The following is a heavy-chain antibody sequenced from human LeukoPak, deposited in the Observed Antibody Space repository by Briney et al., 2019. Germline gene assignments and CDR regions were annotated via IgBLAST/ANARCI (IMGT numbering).Heavy chain of an antibody. V-gene: IGHV3-21*04. Sequence: GGSLRLSCAASGFTFSSYSMNWVRQAPGKGLEWVSSISSSSSYIYYADSVKGRFTISRDNAKNSLYLQMNSLRAEDTAVYYCARDLGGYSYGFDYWGQGTLVTVSS. CDR1: GFTFSSYS. J-gene: IGHJ4*02. CDR2: ISSSSSYI. CDR3: ARDLGGYSYGFDY. D-gene: IGHD5-18*01.